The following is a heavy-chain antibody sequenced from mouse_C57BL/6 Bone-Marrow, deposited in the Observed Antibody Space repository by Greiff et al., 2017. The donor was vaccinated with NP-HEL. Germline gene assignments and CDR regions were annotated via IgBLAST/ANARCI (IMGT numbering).Heavy chain of an antibody. D-gene: IGHD2-4*01. CDR1: GYTFTDYN. Sequence: VQLQQSGPELVKPGASVKIPCKASGYTFTDYNMDWVKQSHGKSLEWIGDINPNNGGTIYNQKFKGKATLTVDKSSSTAYMELRSLTSEDTAGYYCARYEGGLRRGFAYWGQGTLVTVSA. CDR3: ARYEGGLRRGFAY. V-gene: IGHV1-18*01. J-gene: IGHJ3*01. CDR2: INPNNGGT.